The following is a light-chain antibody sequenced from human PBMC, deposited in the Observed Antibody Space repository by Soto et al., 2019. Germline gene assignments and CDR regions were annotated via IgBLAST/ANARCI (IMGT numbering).Light chain of an antibody. Sequence: EIVLTQSPATLSLSPGERATLSCRASQSVSSYLAWYQQKPSQAPRLLIYDASNRATGIPARFSGSGSGTDFTLTISSLEPEDLAVYYCQQRSNWPPYTFGQGTKLEIK. CDR2: DAS. J-gene: IGKJ2*01. CDR3: QQRSNWPPYT. V-gene: IGKV3-11*01. CDR1: QSVSSY.